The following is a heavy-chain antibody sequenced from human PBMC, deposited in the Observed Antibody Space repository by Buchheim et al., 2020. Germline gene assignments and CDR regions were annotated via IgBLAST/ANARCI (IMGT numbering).Heavy chain of an antibody. Sequence: QVQLVESGGGVVQPGRSLRLSCAASGFTFSSYAMHWVRQAPGKGLEWVAVISYVGSNKYYADFVKGRFTISRDNSKNTMYLQMNSLRAVDTAVYYCAREEGGYSSGFDYWGQGTL. CDR2: ISYVGSNK. V-gene: IGHV3-30-3*01. CDR1: GFTFSSYA. J-gene: IGHJ4*02. CDR3: AREEGGYSSGFDY. D-gene: IGHD5-18*01.